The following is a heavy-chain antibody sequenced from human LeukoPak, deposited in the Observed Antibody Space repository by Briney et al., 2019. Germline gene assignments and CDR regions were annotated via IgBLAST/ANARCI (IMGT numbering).Heavy chain of an antibody. CDR1: GGSISSGDYY. Sequence: PSETLSLTCTVSGGSISSGDYYWSWIRQPPGKGLEWIGYVYYSGSTYYNPSLKSRVTISVDTSKNQFSLKLSSVTAADTAVYYCAREGPSSSLCYWGQGTLVTVSS. D-gene: IGHD6-6*01. J-gene: IGHJ4*02. CDR3: AREGPSSSLCY. V-gene: IGHV4-30-4*01. CDR2: VYYSGST.